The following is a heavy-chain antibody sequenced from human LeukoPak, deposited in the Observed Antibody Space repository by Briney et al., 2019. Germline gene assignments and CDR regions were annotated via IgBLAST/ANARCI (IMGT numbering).Heavy chain of an antibody. CDR1: GYTFTGYY. D-gene: IGHD2-2*01. Sequence: ASVKVSCKASGYTFTGYYMHWVRQAPGQGLEWMGWINPNSGGTNYAQKFRGRVTMTRDTSISTAYMELSRLRSDDTAVYYCARMCCSSTSKEIDYWGQGTLVTVSS. CDR2: INPNSGGT. CDR3: ARMCCSSTSKEIDY. V-gene: IGHV1-2*02. J-gene: IGHJ4*02.